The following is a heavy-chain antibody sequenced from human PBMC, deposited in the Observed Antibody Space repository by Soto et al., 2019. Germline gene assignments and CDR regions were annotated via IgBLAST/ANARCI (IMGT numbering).Heavy chain of an antibody. J-gene: IGHJ4*02. CDR3: ARDVAITMVRGVNFDY. Sequence: GSLRLSCAASGFTFSSYSMNWVRQAPGKGLEWVSSISSSSSYIYYADSVKGRFTISRDNAKNSLYLQMNSLRAEDTAVYYCARDVAITMVRGVNFDYWGQGTLVTVSS. CDR1: GFTFSSYS. V-gene: IGHV3-21*01. CDR2: ISSSSSYI. D-gene: IGHD3-10*01.